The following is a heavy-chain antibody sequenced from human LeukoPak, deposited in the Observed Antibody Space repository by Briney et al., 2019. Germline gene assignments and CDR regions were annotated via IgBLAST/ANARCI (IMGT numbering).Heavy chain of an antibody. D-gene: IGHD4-11*01. V-gene: IGHV3-74*01. Sequence: PGGSLRLSCAASGFTFSSYWMHWVRQAPGKGLVWVSRINTDGSSTSYADSVKGRFTISRDNAKNTLYLQMNSLRAEDTAVYYCARVGTVTTLCYFDLWGRGTLVTVSS. J-gene: IGHJ2*01. CDR2: INTDGSST. CDR1: GFTFSSYW. CDR3: ARVGTVTTLCYFDL.